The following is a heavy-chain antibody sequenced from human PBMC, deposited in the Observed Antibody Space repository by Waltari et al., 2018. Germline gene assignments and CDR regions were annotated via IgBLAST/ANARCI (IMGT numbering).Heavy chain of an antibody. Sequence: EVQLVESGGGLVQPGGSLRLSCSSSVFTVSGKYMSGVRQAPGKGLEWVSVIYVTGNTDYADSVKGRFTTSRDNSKNTVYLQMDSLRVEDTAMYYCARRLVVAGTLDVFDLWGQGTRVIVSS. CDR1: VFTVSGKY. CDR2: IYVTGNT. J-gene: IGHJ3*01. CDR3: ARRLVVAGTLDVFDL. V-gene: IGHV3-66*01. D-gene: IGHD2-15*01.